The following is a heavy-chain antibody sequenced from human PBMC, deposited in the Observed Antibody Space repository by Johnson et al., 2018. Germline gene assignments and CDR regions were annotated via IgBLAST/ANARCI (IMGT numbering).Heavy chain of an antibody. V-gene: IGHV3-66*02. CDR3: AKVALRYFDWLHAAFDI. CDR1: GFTVSSNY. D-gene: IGHD3-9*01. Sequence: VQLVQSGGGVVQPGRSLRLSCAASGFTVSSNYMSWVRQAPGKGLEWVSVIYSGGSTYYADSVKGRFTISRDNSKNTLYLKMNSLRAEDTAVYYCAKVALRYFDWLHAAFDIWGQGTMVTVSS. J-gene: IGHJ3*02. CDR2: IYSGGST.